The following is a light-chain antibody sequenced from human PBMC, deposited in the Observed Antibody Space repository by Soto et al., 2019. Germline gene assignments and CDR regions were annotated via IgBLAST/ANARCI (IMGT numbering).Light chain of an antibody. CDR2: GVS. CDR3: QLYGISPH. Sequence: EIVLTQSPGTLSLSPGERATLSCRASQNVNSNFFAWYQQKAGQAPRLLIYGVSSRATGIPDRFSGSASGTDFTLTINRLEPEDFAVYYCQLYGISPHFGQGTRLEIK. J-gene: IGKJ5*01. V-gene: IGKV3-20*01. CDR1: QNVNSNF.